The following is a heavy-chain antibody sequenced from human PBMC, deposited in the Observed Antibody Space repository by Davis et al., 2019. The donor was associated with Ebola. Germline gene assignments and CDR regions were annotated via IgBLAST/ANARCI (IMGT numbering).Heavy chain of an antibody. J-gene: IGHJ3*02. CDR3: ARHPNYYDSSGYSNAFDI. CDR1: GGSISSYY. V-gene: IGHV4-59*08. Sequence: PSETLSLTCTVSGGSISSYYWSWIRQPPGKGLEWIGYIYYSGSTNYNPSLKSRVTISVDTSKNQFSLKLSSVTAADTAVYYCARHPNYYDSSGYSNAFDIWGQGTMVTVSS. CDR2: IYYSGST. D-gene: IGHD3-22*01.